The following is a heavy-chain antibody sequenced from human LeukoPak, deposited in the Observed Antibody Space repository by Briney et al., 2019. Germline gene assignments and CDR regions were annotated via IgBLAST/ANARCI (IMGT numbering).Heavy chain of an antibody. CDR2: LSHTGGAT. CDR1: GFTFRSYS. CDR3: AKPLGQWLVTAAGFDC. Sequence: PGGSLRLSCTASGFTFRSYSMNWVRQAPGKGLEWVSSLSHTGGATYYADSVKGRFTISRDTSKNTLYLQMNSLRAEDSAIYYCAKPLGQWLVTAAGFDCWGQGTRVSVSS. D-gene: IGHD6-19*01. J-gene: IGHJ4*02. V-gene: IGHV3-23*01.